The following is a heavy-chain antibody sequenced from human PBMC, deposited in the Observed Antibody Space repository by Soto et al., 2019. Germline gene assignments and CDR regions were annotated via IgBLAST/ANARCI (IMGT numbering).Heavy chain of an antibody. CDR2: IKSKTDGGTT. V-gene: IGHV3-15*07. CDR1: GFTFSNAW. Sequence: GGSLRLSCAASGFTFSNAWMNWVRQAPGKGLEWVGRIKSKTDGGTTDYAAPVKGRFTISRDDSKNTLYLQMNSLKTEDTAVYYCTSYIVVVPAARATDGMDVWGQGTTVTVSS. D-gene: IGHD2-2*01. J-gene: IGHJ6*02. CDR3: TSYIVVVPAARATDGMDV.